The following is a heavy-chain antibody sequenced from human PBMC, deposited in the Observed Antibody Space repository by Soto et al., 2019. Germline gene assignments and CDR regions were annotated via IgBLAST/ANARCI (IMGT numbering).Heavy chain of an antibody. J-gene: IGHJ6*03. D-gene: IGHD3-16*01. CDR3: AKDLGGGYYYYYMDV. CDR1: GFTFSSYG. V-gene: IGHV3-30*18. CDR2: ISYDGSNK. Sequence: GGSLRLSCAASGFTFSSYGMHWVRQAPGKGLEWVAVISYDGSNKYYADSVKGRFTISRDNSKNTLYLQMNSLRAEDTAVYYCAKDLGGGYYYYYMDVWGKGTTVTVSS.